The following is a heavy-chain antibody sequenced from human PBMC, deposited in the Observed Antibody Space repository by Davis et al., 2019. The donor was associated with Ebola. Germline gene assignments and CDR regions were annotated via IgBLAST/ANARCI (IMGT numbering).Heavy chain of an antibody. CDR2: IHDSLAS. CDR1: GGSISGSVYF. Sequence: PSETLSLTCTVSGGSISGSVYFWGWIRQTPGKGLAWIGSIHDSLASQYNPSLKSRVTMSVDTSKTQFSLKMTSVTAADTAVYYCASHYYGSGSTTAQHDYWGQGTLVTVSS. D-gene: IGHD3-10*01. CDR3: ASHYYGSGSTTAQHDY. J-gene: IGHJ4*02. V-gene: IGHV4-39*01.